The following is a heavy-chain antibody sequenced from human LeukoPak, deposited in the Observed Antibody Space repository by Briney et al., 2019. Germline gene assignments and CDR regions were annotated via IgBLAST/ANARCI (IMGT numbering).Heavy chain of an antibody. CDR1: GGSITSYY. CDR3: ARNDGWYDY. D-gene: IGHD6-19*01. CDR2: IYYSGST. J-gene: IGHJ4*02. V-gene: IGHV4-59*12. Sequence: SETLSLTCIVSGGSITSYYWSWIRQSPGKGLEWIGYIYYSGSTNYNPSLKSRVTISVDTSKNQFSLKLSSVTAADTAVYYCARNDGWYDYWGQGTLVTVSS.